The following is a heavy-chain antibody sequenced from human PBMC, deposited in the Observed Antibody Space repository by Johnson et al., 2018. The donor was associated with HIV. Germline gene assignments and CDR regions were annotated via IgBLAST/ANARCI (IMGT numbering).Heavy chain of an antibody. D-gene: IGHD1-26*01. CDR3: AKDLGDAVGTTHDAFDI. V-gene: IGHV3-30*18. CDR1: RFTFSSYG. J-gene: IGHJ3*02. Sequence: QVQLVESGGGVVQPGRSLRLSCVASRFTFSSYGMHWVRQAPGKGLEWVAVISSDGANKYYADSVKGRFTISRDNSKNTLYLQMHSLRAEDTAVYYCAKDLGDAVGTTHDAFDIWGQGTTVTVSS. CDR2: ISSDGANK.